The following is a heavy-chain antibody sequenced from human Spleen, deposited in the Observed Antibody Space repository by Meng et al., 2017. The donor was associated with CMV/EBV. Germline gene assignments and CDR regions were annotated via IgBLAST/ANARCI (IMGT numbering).Heavy chain of an antibody. CDR3: ARATTAVVPAAVSY. J-gene: IGHJ4*02. D-gene: IGHD2-2*01. CDR1: GFTFGNFW. CDR2: IKQNGSEK. V-gene: IGHV3-7*01. Sequence: GGSLRLSCAASGFTFGNFWMSWVRQAPGKGLEWVANIKQNGSEKYYVDSVKGRFTIFRDNAKNSLYLQMSSVRAEDTAVYYCARATTAVVPAAVSYWGQGTLVTVSS.